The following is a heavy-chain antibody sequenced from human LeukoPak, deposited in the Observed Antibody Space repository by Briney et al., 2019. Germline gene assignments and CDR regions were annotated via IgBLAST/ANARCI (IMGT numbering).Heavy chain of an antibody. D-gene: IGHD6-19*01. CDR2: MRPNTGDT. Sequence: ASVKVSCKASGYTFTNYDFNWVRQAPGQGLEWLGWMRPNTGDTHSALKFQGRVTMTRDASITTAYMELSSLASDDTAVYFCAISTGWYRFDYWGQGTKVTVSS. J-gene: IGHJ4*02. CDR1: GYTFTNYD. V-gene: IGHV1-8*01. CDR3: AISTGWYRFDY.